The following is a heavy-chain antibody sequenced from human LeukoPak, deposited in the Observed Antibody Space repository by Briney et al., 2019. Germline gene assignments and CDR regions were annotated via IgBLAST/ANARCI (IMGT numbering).Heavy chain of an antibody. J-gene: IGHJ4*02. CDR1: GFTFSSYG. V-gene: IGHV3-23*01. CDR3: AKGSLIVVVIRYYFDY. CDR2: ISGSGGST. D-gene: IGHD3-22*01. Sequence: GSLRLSCAASGFTFSSYGMSWVRQAPGKGLEWVSAISGSGGSTYYADSVKGRFTISRDSSKNTLYLQMNSLRAEDTAVYYCAKGSLIVVVIRYYFDYWGQGTLVTVSS.